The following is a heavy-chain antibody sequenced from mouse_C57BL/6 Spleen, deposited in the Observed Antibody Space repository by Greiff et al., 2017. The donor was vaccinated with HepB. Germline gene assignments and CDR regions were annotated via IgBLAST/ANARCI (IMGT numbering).Heavy chain of an antibody. Sequence: EVKLQESGPGLVKPSQSLSLTCSVTGYSITSGYYWNWIRQFPGNKLEWMGYISYDGSNNYNPSLKNRISITRDTSKNQFFLKLNSVTTEDTATYYCARYYYGDDYFDYWGQGTTLTVSS. J-gene: IGHJ2*01. V-gene: IGHV3-6*01. CDR3: ARYYYGDDYFDY. CDR1: GYSITSGYY. D-gene: IGHD1-1*01. CDR2: ISYDGSN.